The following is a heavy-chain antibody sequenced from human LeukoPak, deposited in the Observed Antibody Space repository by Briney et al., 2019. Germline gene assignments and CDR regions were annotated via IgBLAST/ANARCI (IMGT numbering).Heavy chain of an antibody. CDR2: IWYDGSKS. V-gene: IGHV3-33*01. Sequence: GGSLRLSCAASGFTFSSHGMHWVRQAPGKGLDWVAGIWYDGSKSFYADSVKGRFTISRDNSKNTLYLQMNSLRAEDTAVYHCARDLSFGSGSNWGQGTLVTVSS. CDR1: GFTFSSHG. CDR3: ARDLSFGSGSN. J-gene: IGHJ4*02. D-gene: IGHD3-10*01.